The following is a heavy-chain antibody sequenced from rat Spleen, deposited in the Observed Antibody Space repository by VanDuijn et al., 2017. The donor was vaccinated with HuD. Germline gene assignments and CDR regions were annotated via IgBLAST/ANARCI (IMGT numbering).Heavy chain of an antibody. D-gene: IGHD1-9*01. Sequence: QVQLKESGPGLVQSSQTLSLTCTVSGFSLISYAVNWIRQPPGKGLEWMGVVWSDGDTSYNSALKSRLSISRDTSKSQVFLKMNSLQTEDTATYYCARDRYYGYNSDNWFAYWGQGTLVTVSS. CDR1: GFSLISYA. V-gene: IGHV2-32*01. J-gene: IGHJ3*01. CDR2: VWSDGDT. CDR3: ARDRYYGYNSDNWFAY.